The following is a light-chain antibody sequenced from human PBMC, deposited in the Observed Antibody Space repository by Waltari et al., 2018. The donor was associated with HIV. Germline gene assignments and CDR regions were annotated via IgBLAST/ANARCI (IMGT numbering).Light chain of an antibody. CDR3: CSYARSRSLL. J-gene: IGLJ2*01. CDR1: SNDVGGFDL. V-gene: IGLV2-23*02. CDR2: EVN. Sequence: HSALTQPASVSGSPGQSITISCTGTSNDVGGFDLVSRYQHHPGKAPQPVIFEVNKRPARVSNRFAVSKSGNRASLTISGLQTEDETDYDCCSYARSRSLLFGGGTKLTVL.